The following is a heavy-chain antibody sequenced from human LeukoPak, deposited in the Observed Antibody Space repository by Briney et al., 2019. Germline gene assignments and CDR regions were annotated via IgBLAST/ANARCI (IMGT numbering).Heavy chain of an antibody. CDR1: GFTFDDYA. J-gene: IGHJ6*03. CDR2: ISWNSGSI. V-gene: IGHV3-9*01. D-gene: IGHD2-2*01. Sequence: PGGSLRLSCAASGFTFDDYAMHWVRQAPGKGLEWVSGISWNSGSIGYADSVEGRFTISRDNAKNSLYLQMNSLRAEDTALYYCAKDSSVVPAAILRLGYMDVWGKGTTVTVSS. CDR3: AKDSSVVPAAILRLGYMDV.